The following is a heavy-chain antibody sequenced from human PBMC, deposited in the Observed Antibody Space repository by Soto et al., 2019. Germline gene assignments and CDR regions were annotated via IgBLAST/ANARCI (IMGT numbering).Heavy chain of an antibody. V-gene: IGHV4-34*01. Sequence: SETLSLTCAVYGGSFSGYYWSWIRQPPGKGLEWIGEINHSGSTNSNPSLKSRVTISLDTSKNQFSLKLSSVTAADTAVYYCARCAAAIWFDPWGQGTLVTVSS. CDR1: GGSFSGYY. D-gene: IGHD6-13*01. CDR2: INHSGST. CDR3: ARCAAAIWFDP. J-gene: IGHJ5*02.